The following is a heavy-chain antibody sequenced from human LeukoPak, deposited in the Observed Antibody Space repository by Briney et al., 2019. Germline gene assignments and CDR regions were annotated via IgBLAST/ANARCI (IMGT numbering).Heavy chain of an antibody. CDR3: ASNEAAGFPEDY. Sequence: ASVKVSCKASGYTFTGYYMHWVRQAPGQGLEWMGWINPNSGGTNYAQKFQGRATMTRDTSISTAYMELSRLRSDDTAVYYCASNEAAGFPEDYWGQGTLVTVSS. V-gene: IGHV1-2*02. D-gene: IGHD6-13*01. CDR2: INPNSGGT. J-gene: IGHJ4*02. CDR1: GYTFTGYY.